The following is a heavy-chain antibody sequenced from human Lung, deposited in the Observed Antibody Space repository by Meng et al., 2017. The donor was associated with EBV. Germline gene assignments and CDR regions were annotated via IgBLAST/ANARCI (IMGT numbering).Heavy chain of an antibody. CDR3: ASLAAAGWFDS. J-gene: IGHJ5*01. D-gene: IGHD6-13*01. CDR2: IYHSGNT. V-gene: IGHV4-4*02. Sequence: QVQLQEPGPGLVKPSGTPSITCAVSGASISRSDWWSWVRQPPGKGLEWIGEIYHSGNTIYNPSLKSRVTISVDKSKNQFSLNVNSVTAADTAVYYCASLAAAGWFDSWGQGTLVTVSS. CDR1: GASISRSDW.